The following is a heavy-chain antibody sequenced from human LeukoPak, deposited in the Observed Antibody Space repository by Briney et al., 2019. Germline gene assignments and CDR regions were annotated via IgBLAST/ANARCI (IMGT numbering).Heavy chain of an antibody. D-gene: IGHD3-22*01. J-gene: IGHJ4*02. CDR1: GFTFSSYS. CDR3: ARDRSQYYDSSGYYHDY. V-gene: IGHV3-21*01. Sequence: PGGSLRLSCPASGFTFSSYSMNWVRQAPGKGLEWVSSISSSSSYIYYPDSVKGRFTISRDNAKNSLYLQMNSLRAEDTAVYYCARDRSQYYDSSGYYHDYWGQGTLVTVSS. CDR2: ISSSSSYI.